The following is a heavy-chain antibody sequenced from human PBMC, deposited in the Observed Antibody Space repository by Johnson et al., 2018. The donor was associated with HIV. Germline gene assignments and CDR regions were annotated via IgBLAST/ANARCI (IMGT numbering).Heavy chain of an antibody. CDR1: GFTFSSYG. D-gene: IGHD3-16*02. J-gene: IGHJ3*02. CDR3: AKGSLVGPNDAFDI. V-gene: IGHV3-43*02. CDR2: ISWDGGST. Sequence: VQLVESGGGVVQPGRSLRLSCAASGFTFSSYGMHWVRQAPGKGLEWVSLISWDGGSTYYADSVKGRFIISRDNSKNSLYLQMNSLRTEDTALYYCAKGSLVGPNDAFDIWGQGTMVTVSS.